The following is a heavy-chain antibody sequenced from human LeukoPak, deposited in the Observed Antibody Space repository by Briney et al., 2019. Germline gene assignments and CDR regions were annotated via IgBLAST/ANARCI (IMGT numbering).Heavy chain of an antibody. Sequence: GGSLRLSCAASGFTFSSYAMHWVRQAPGKGLEWVAVISYDGSNKYYADSVKGRFTISRDNSKNTLYLQMNSLRAEDTAVCYCARRYYSSGWYGTVGDYYYYGMDVWGQGTTVTVSS. J-gene: IGHJ6*02. CDR2: ISYDGSNK. CDR3: ARRYYSSGWYGTVGDYYYYGMDV. D-gene: IGHD6-19*01. CDR1: GFTFSSYA. V-gene: IGHV3-30-3*01.